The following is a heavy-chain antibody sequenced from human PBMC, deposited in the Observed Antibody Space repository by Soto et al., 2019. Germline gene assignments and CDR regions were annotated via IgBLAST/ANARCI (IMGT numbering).Heavy chain of an antibody. V-gene: IGHV2-5*02. CDR1: GFSLSTSGVG. CDR3: AHPITGNLDY. D-gene: IGHD3-10*01. J-gene: IGHJ4*02. CDR2: IYCDDDE. Sequence: QITMKESGATLAKPTQTLTLTCTFSGFSLSTSGVGVGWIRQPPGQALEWLALIYCDDDERYSPSLKSRLTISKDTTKDQLALTISNSDPVDTATYISAHPITGNLDYWGQGSVVTVSS.